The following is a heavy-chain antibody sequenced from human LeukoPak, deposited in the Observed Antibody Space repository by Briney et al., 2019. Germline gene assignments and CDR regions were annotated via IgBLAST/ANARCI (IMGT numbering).Heavy chain of an antibody. D-gene: IGHD1/OR15-1a*01. J-gene: IGHJ4*02. CDR1: GFTFDDYG. V-gene: IGHV3-20*04. CDR2: INWNGGST. CDR3: ARDGNKSPFDY. Sequence: PGRSLRLSCAASGFTFDDYGMSWVRQAPGKGLEWVSGINWNGGSTGYADSVKGRFTISRDNAKNSLYLQMNSLRAEDTAVYYCARDGNKSPFDYWGQGTLVTVSS.